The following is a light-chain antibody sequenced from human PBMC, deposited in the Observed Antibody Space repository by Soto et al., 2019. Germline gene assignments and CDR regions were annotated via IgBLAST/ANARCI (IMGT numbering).Light chain of an antibody. CDR1: QSITTF. J-gene: IGKJ4*01. V-gene: IGKV1-5*01. CDR3: QQYSTYPLT. CDR2: DAS. Sequence: DIQMTQSPSTLSASIGDRVTITCRAIQSITTFLAWYQQKPGKAPQILIYDASKLEPGVPSRLSGGGSGTEFTLTISSLQPDDFATYYCQQYSTYPLTFGGGTKVDIK.